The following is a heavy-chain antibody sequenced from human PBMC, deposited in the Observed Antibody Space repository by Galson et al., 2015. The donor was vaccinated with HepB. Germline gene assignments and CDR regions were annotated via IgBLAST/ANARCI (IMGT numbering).Heavy chain of an antibody. Sequence: TLSLTCTVSGGSISSGGYYWSWIRQHPGKGLEWIGYIYYSGSTYYNPSLKSRVTISVDTSKNQFSLKLSSVTAADTAVYYCARDRPIYYGSARGGMDVWGQGTTVTVSS. D-gene: IGHD3-10*01. J-gene: IGHJ6*02. CDR2: IYYSGST. CDR1: GGSISSGGYY. CDR3: ARDRPIYYGSARGGMDV. V-gene: IGHV4-31*03.